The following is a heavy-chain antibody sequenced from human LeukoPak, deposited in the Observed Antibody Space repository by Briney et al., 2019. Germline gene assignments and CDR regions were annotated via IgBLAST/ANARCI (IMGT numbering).Heavy chain of an antibody. CDR1: GLTFSNAW. Sequence: GGSLRPSCAVSGLTFSNAWMSWVRQAPGKGLEWVGRIKSTTVGGTTEYAAPVKGRFTISRDDSKNTVYLQMNSLKTEDTAVYYCTTGPGNSGYWGQGTLVTVSS. V-gene: IGHV3-15*01. D-gene: IGHD4-23*01. CDR2: IKSTTVGGTT. J-gene: IGHJ4*02. CDR3: TTGPGNSGY.